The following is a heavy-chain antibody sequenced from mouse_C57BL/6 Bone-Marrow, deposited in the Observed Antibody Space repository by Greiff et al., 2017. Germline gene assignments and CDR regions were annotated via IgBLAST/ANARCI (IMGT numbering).Heavy chain of an antibody. CDR1: GYTFTSYW. V-gene: IGHV1-59*01. CDR2: IDPSDSYT. CDR3: ARWRGYGCSYYYYAVDY. Sequence: QVQLQQPGAELVRPGTSVKLSCKASGYTFTSYWMHWVKQRPGQGLEWIGVIDPSDSYTNYNQKFKGKATLTVDTSSSTAYMQLSSLTSEDSAVYYCARWRGYGCSYYYYAVDYWGQGTSVTVST. J-gene: IGHJ4*01. D-gene: IGHD1-1*01.